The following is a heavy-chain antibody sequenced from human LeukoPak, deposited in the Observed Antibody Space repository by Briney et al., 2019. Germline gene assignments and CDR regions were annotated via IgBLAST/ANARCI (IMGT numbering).Heavy chain of an antibody. J-gene: IGHJ3*02. V-gene: IGHV1-18*04. CDR1: GYTFTAYY. CDR2: ISAYNGNT. D-gene: IGHD2-8*02. Sequence: ASVKVSCKASGYTFTAYYMHWVRQAPGQGLEWMGWISAYNGNTNYAQKLQGRVTMTTDTSTSTAYMELRSLRSDDTAVYYCARDRSGHGAFDIWGQGTMVTVSS. CDR3: ARDRSGHGAFDI.